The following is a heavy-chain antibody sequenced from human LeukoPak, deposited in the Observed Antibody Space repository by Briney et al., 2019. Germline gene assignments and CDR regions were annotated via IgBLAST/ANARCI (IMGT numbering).Heavy chain of an antibody. V-gene: IGHV1-69*04. CDR2: IIPILGIA. CDR1: GGTFSSYA. Sequence: SVKVSCKASGGTFSSYAISWVRQAPGQGLEWMGRIIPILGIANYAQKFQGRVTITADKSTSTAYMELSSLRSEDTAVYYCARAHRHSGYYPYFDYWGQGTLVTVSS. J-gene: IGHJ4*02. D-gene: IGHD3-22*01. CDR3: ARAHRHSGYYPYFDY.